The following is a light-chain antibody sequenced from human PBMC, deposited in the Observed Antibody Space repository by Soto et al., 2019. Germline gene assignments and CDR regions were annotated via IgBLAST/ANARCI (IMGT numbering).Light chain of an antibody. Sequence: DIQMTQSPSSLSASVGDRVTITCRASQSISSYLNWYQQKPGKAPKLLIYAASSLQSGVPSRFSGSGSGTDFTITISSLQPEYFATYYCQQSYSTPPWTFGQGTKVEIK. CDR2: AAS. J-gene: IGKJ1*01. V-gene: IGKV1-39*01. CDR1: QSISSY. CDR3: QQSYSTPPWT.